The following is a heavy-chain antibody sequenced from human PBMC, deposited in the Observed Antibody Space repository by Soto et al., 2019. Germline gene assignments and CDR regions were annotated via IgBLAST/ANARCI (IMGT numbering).Heavy chain of an antibody. Sequence: PSETLSLTCTVSGGSMSSYYWSWIRQPPGKGLEWIGYISYSGSTNYNPSLKSRVTISVDTSKNQFSLKLSSLTATDTAVYFCARLRLTTVTVDFWGQGTLVTVSS. J-gene: IGHJ4*02. CDR1: GGSMSSYY. CDR3: ARLRLTTVTVDF. CDR2: ISYSGST. V-gene: IGHV4-59*01. D-gene: IGHD4-4*01.